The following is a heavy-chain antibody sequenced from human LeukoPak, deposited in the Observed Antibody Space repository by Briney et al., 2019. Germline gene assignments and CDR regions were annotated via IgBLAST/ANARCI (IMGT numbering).Heavy chain of an antibody. CDR2: INHSGST. Sequence: PSETLSLTCAVYGGSFSGYYWSWIRQPPGKGLEWIGEINHSGSTNYNPSLKSRVTISVDTSKNQFSLKLSSVTAADTAVYYCARLYRQLGSVYWGQGTLVTVSS. CDR1: GGSFSGYY. J-gene: IGHJ4*02. V-gene: IGHV4-34*01. CDR3: ARLYRQLGSVY. D-gene: IGHD6-13*01.